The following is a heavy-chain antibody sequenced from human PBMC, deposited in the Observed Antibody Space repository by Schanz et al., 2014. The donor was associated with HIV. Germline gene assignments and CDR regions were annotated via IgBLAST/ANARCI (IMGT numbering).Heavy chain of an antibody. V-gene: IGHV3-23*01. Sequence: EVQLLESGGGLEQPGGSLRLSCAASGFNFNNYAMTWVRQAPGKGLEWVSSISESGGRTYYADSVNGRFTISRDNSKNTLSLQMTALRTEDMAIYYCAKPEYDSSGNSQTHFDYWGQGTLVSVSS. CDR3: AKPEYDSSGNSQTHFDY. CDR2: ISESGGRT. D-gene: IGHD3-22*01. CDR1: GFNFNNYA. J-gene: IGHJ4*02.